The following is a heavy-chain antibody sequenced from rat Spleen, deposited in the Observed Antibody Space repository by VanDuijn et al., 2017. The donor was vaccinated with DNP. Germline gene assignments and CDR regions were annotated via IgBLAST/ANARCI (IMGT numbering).Heavy chain of an antibody. V-gene: IGHV5-31*01. CDR1: GFTFNDYW. CDR2: ITSSGGST. J-gene: IGHJ2*01. D-gene: IGHD3-3*01. CDR3: ASNSAPY. Sequence: EVQLVESGGDLVQPGGSLKLSCVASGFTFNDYWMTWIRQVPGKGLEWVASITSSGGSTYYPDSVKGRFTISRDNAKNTLYLQMNSLRSEDTATYYCASNSAPYWGQGVMVTVSS.